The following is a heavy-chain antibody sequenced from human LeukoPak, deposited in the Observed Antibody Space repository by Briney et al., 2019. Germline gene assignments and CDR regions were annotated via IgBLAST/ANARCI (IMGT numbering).Heavy chain of an antibody. J-gene: IGHJ4*02. CDR3: ARGDSSGWYFDY. Sequence: PGGSLRLSCATSGFDFSNYGINWVRQAPGKGLEWVAGINWNGGSTGYADSVKGRFTISRDNAKNSLYLQMSSLRAEDTALYYCARGDSSGWYFDYWGQGTLVTVSS. CDR1: GFDFSNYG. CDR2: INWNGGST. D-gene: IGHD6-19*01. V-gene: IGHV3-20*04.